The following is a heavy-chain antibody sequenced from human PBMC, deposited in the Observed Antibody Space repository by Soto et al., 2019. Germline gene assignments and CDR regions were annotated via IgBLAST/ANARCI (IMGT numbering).Heavy chain of an antibody. Sequence: ASVKVSCKASGYTFTSYYMHWVRQTPGQGLEWMGIINPSGGSTSYAQKFQGRVTMTRDTSTSTVYMELSSLRSEDTAVYYCARESYSSSWLTYYYGMDVWGQGTTVTVSS. D-gene: IGHD6-13*01. V-gene: IGHV1-46*01. CDR1: GYTFTSYY. CDR3: ARESYSSSWLTYYYGMDV. J-gene: IGHJ6*02. CDR2: INPSGGST.